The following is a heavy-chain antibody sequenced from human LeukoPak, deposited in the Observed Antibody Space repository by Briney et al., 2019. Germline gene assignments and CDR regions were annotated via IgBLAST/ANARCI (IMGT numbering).Heavy chain of an antibody. Sequence: ASVKVSCKASGYTFTGYYMHWVRQAPGQGLEWMGWINPNSGGTNYAQKFQGRVTMTRDTSISTAYMELSRLRSDDTAVYYCARLATGLLWFGEPPLGGPWGQGTLVTVSS. V-gene: IGHV1-2*02. J-gene: IGHJ5*02. D-gene: IGHD3-10*01. CDR2: INPNSGGT. CDR1: GYTFTGYY. CDR3: ARLATGLLWFGEPPLGGP.